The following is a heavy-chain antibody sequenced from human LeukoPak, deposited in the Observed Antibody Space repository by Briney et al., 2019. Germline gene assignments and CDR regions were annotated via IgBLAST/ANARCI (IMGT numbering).Heavy chain of an antibody. CDR1: GFTFSRYW. CDR3: AKLPGRAADY. CDR2: ISDSGGST. Sequence: GGSLRLSCVGSGFTFSRYWLNWVRQAPGKGLEWVSGISDSGGSTYYADSVKGRFTISRDNSKNTLYLQMNSLRAEDTAVYYCAKLPGRAADYWGQGTLVTVSS. J-gene: IGHJ4*02. V-gene: IGHV3-23*01.